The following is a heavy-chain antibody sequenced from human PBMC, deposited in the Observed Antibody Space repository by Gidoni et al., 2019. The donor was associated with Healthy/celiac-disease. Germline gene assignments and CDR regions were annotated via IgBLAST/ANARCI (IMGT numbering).Heavy chain of an antibody. Sequence: QVQLQQWGAGLLKPSETLSLTCAVYGGSFSGYYWSWIRPPPGKGLEWIGEINHSGSTNYNPSLKSRVTISVDTSKNQFSLKLSSVTAADTAVYYCARGPHYSNYAFDWYFDLWGRGTLVTVSS. J-gene: IGHJ2*01. CDR2: INHSGST. V-gene: IGHV4-34*01. D-gene: IGHD4-4*01. CDR1: GGSFSGYY. CDR3: ARGPHYSNYAFDWYFDL.